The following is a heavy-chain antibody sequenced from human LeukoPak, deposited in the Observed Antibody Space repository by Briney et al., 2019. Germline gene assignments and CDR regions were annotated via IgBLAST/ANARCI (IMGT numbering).Heavy chain of an antibody. D-gene: IGHD6-13*01. CDR1: GFTFSSYA. CDR2: IHYDGSNN. V-gene: IGHV3-30*02. J-gene: IGHJ4*02. Sequence: GGSLRLSCAASGFTFSSYAMHWVRQAPGKGLEWVAFIHYDGSNNYYADSVKGRFTISRDNSKNTLYLQMNTLRADDTAVYYCAKDRSSSDWYYFDYWGQGTLVTVSS. CDR3: AKDRSSSDWYYFDY.